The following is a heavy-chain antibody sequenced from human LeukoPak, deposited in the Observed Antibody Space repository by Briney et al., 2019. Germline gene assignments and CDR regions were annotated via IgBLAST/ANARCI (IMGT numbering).Heavy chain of an antibody. D-gene: IGHD3-10*01. CDR2: ISYDGSKT. CDR1: GFNFNSYA. Sequence: PGRSLRLSCAASGFNFNSYAVHWVRQAPGKGLEWVALISYDGSKTYHADSVKGRFTISRDTSKTTLYLQMNSPRAEDTAVYYCATELRILSWGVDAFDIWGQGTMVTVCS. J-gene: IGHJ3*02. V-gene: IGHV3-30*04. CDR3: ATELRILSWGVDAFDI.